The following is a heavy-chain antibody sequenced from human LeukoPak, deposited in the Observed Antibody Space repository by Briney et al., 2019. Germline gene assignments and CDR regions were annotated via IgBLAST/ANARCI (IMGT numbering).Heavy chain of an antibody. CDR3: ASVRRGFGESSKYYSYYYMDV. CDR1: GGSIGSSSYY. V-gene: IGHV4-39*01. CDR2: IYYSGST. D-gene: IGHD3-10*01. Sequence: SETLSLTCSVSGGSIGSSSYYWGWIRQPPGEGLEWIGNIYYSGSTYFNPSLKSRLTISVDTSKNQFSLKLSTVTAADTAVYFCASVRRGFGESSKYYSYYYMDVWGNGTTVTISS. J-gene: IGHJ6*03.